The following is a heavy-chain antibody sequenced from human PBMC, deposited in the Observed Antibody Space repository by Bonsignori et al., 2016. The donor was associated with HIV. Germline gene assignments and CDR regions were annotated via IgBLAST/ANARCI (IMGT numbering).Heavy chain of an antibody. V-gene: IGHV4-34*01. CDR3: ASKIAAAGNY. CDR2: INHSGST. Sequence: WIRPAPRKGLEWIGEINHSGSTNYNPSLKSRVTISVDTSKNQFSLKLSSVTAADTAVYYCASKIAAAGNYWGQGTLVTVSS. J-gene: IGHJ4*02. D-gene: IGHD6-13*01.